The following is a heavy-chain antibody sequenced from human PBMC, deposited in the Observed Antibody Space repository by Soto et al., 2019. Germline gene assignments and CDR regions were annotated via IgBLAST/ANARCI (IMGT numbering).Heavy chain of an antibody. V-gene: IGHV3-21*01. J-gene: IGHJ4*02. CDR3: AQLGYCSGGSCYALGY. D-gene: IGHD2-15*01. CDR1: GFTFSSYS. Sequence: EVQLVESGGGLVKPGGSLRLSCAASGFTFSSYSMNWVRQAPGKGLEWVSSISSSSSYIYYADSVKGRFTISRDNPKNXLYLQMNSLRAEDTAVYYCAQLGYCSGGSCYALGYWGQGTLVTVSS. CDR2: ISSSSSYI.